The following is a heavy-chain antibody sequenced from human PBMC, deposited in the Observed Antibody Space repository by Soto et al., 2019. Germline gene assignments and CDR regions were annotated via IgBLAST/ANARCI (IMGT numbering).Heavy chain of an antibody. J-gene: IGHJ4*01. CDR2: ITASGGTT. CDR3: AKVFTPGYSSAWFADY. CDR1: GFTFTNYA. D-gene: IGHD6-13*01. V-gene: IGHV3-23*01. Sequence: EVQLLESGGGLAQPGGSLRLSCAASGFTFTNYAMSWVRQAPGQGLEWVSGITASGGTTYYGDSVKGRVTISRDNSRNTVYLQMDGLRAEDTAVYYCAKVFTPGYSSAWFADYWGLGTLVTVSS.